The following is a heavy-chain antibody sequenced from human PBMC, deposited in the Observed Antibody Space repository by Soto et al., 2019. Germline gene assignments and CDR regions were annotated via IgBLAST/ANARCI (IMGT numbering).Heavy chain of an antibody. CDR2: MNHSGST. Sequence: QVQLQQWGAGLLKPSETLSLTCAVYGGSFSGYYWSWIRQPPGKGLEWIGEMNHSGSTNYNPSLKSRVNISVDTSKNQFSLKLSSVTDADTAVYYCARGVQATGTYTPHGAFDIWGQGTMVTGSS. D-gene: IGHD1-1*01. V-gene: IGHV4-34*01. CDR1: GGSFSGYY. CDR3: ARGVQATGTYTPHGAFDI. J-gene: IGHJ3*02.